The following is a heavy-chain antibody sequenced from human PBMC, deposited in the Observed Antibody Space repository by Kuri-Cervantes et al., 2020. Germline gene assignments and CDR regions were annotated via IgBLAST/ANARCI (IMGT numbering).Heavy chain of an antibody. J-gene: IGHJ5*02. CDR1: GFTFSSYS. D-gene: IGHD2-2*02. CDR3: ARASCSSTSCYKGAGRFDP. CDR2: ISSSSSTI. Sequence: GGSLRLSCAASGFTFSSYSMNWVRQAPGKGLEWVSYISSSSSTIYYADSVKGRFTISRDNSKNTLYLQMNSLRAEDTAVYYCARASCSSTSCYKGAGRFDPWGQGTLVTVSS. V-gene: IGHV3-48*01.